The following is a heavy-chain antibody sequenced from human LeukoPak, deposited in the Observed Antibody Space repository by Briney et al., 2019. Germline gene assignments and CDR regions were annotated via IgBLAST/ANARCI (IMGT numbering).Heavy chain of an antibody. V-gene: IGHV3-21*01. D-gene: IGHD2-21*02. CDR1: GFTFGSYS. CDR3: ARDESGGDCYFDY. Sequence: PGGSLRLSCAASGFTFGSYSMNWVRQAPGKGLEWVSSISSSSSYIYYADSVKGRFTISRDNAKNSLYLQMNSLRAEDTAVYYCARDESGGDCYFDYWGQGTLVTVSS. CDR2: ISSSSSYI. J-gene: IGHJ4*02.